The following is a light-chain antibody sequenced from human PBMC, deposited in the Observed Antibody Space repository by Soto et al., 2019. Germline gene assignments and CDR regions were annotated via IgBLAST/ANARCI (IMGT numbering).Light chain of an antibody. J-gene: IGKJ1*01. CDR2: GGS. V-gene: IGKV3-20*01. CDR3: QQYGSSLRT. Sequence: EIVLTQSPCTLSLSPGERATLPCRSSRSVGTFLAWYQQKPGQAPTLLIYGGSSRATGIPDRFSGSGSGTDFTLTISRLEPEDFAVYYCQQYGSSLRTFGQGTKVDIK. CDR1: RSVGTF.